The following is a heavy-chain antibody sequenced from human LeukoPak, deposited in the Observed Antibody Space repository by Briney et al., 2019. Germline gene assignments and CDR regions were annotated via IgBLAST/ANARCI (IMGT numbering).Heavy chain of an antibody. J-gene: IGHJ6*03. CDR3: ARSGAARLSPYYYYYMDV. D-gene: IGHD6-6*01. CDR1: GFTLSSYA. V-gene: IGHV3-30*01. CDR2: ISYDGSNK. Sequence: TGGSLTLSCAASGFTLSSYAMHWVRQAPGKGLEWVAVISYDGSNKYYADSVKGRFTISRDNSKNTLYLQMNSLRAEDTAVYYCARSGAARLSPYYYYYMDVWGKGTTVTVSS.